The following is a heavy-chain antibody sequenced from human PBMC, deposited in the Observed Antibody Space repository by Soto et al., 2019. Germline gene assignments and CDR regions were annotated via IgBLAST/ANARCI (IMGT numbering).Heavy chain of an antibody. Sequence: QVQLVQSGVEVKKPGASVKVSCKASGYTFISHGISWVRQAPGQGLEWMGRISGKNGNTNYAQKLQGRVTLTTDTSTSTAYMELRGLRSDDTAVYYCARVSSSIVVVPDYGMDVWGQGTTVTVSS. CDR2: ISGKNGNT. J-gene: IGHJ6*02. CDR3: ARVSSSIVVVPDYGMDV. D-gene: IGHD2-15*01. V-gene: IGHV1-18*04. CDR1: GYTFISHG.